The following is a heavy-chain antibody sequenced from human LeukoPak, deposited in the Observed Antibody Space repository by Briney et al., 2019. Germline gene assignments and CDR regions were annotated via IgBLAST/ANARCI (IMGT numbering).Heavy chain of an antibody. CDR3: ARVGGGNSDYFDY. Sequence: GASVKVSCKASGYTFTGYYMHWVRQAPGQGLEWMGRINPNSGGTNYAQKFQGRVTMTRDTSISTAYMELSRLRSDDTAVYYCARVGGGNSDYFDYWGQGTLVTVSS. D-gene: IGHD4-23*01. CDR2: INPNSGGT. V-gene: IGHV1-2*06. J-gene: IGHJ4*02. CDR1: GYTFTGYY.